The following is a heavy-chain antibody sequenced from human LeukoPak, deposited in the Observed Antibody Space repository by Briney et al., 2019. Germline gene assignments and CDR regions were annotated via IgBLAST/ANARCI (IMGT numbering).Heavy chain of an antibody. J-gene: IGHJ4*02. CDR1: GFTLRSYW. CDR3: ASTIIAVAGTFDY. Sequence: PGGSLRLSCAASGFTLRSYWMSWVRQAPGKGLEWVAKIKEDGREKYYVDSVKGRFTISRDNAKNSLYLQMNSLRAEDTAVYYCASTIIAVAGTFDYWGQGTLVTVSS. V-gene: IGHV3-7*01. D-gene: IGHD6-19*01. CDR2: IKEDGREK.